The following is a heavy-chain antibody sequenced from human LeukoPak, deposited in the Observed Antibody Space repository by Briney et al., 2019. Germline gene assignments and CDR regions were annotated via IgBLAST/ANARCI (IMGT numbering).Heavy chain of an antibody. D-gene: IGHD3-22*01. V-gene: IGHV3-21*01. J-gene: IGHJ4*02. CDR3: ARALYYYDSSGYHVDY. CDR2: ISSSSSYI. Sequence: PGGSLRLSCAASGFTLSSYSMNWVRQAPGKGLEWVSSISSSSSYIYYADSVKGRFTISRDNAKNSLYLQMNSLRAEDTAVYYCARALYYYDSSGYHVDYWGQGTQVTVSS. CDR1: GFTLSSYS.